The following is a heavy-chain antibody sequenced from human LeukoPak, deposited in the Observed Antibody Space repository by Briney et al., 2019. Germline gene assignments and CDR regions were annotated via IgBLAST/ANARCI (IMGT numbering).Heavy chain of an antibody. CDR2: IDPNSDNI. Sequence: ASVTVSCKASGYTFTGCFIHYVRQAPGQGLEWMGWIDPNSDNIRYPETFKDRVTMTRDTSTNTAYMELSWLRSDDTAVYYCARSAYNYGYVYFDHWGQGTLVIVSS. J-gene: IGHJ4*02. CDR3: ARSAYNYGYVYFDH. V-gene: IGHV1-2*02. D-gene: IGHD5-18*01. CDR1: GYTFTGCF.